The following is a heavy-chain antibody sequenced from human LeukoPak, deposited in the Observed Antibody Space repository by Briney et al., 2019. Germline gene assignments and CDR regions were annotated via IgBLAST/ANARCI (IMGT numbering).Heavy chain of an antibody. V-gene: IGHV3-21*01. Sequence: GGSLRLSCAASGFTFSSYSMNWVRQAPGKGLEWVSSISSSSSYIYYADSVKGRFTISRDNAKNSLYLQMNSLRAEDTAVYYCARDLGQPYYDILTGYSYYYGMDVWGQGTTVTVSS. CDR2: ISSSSSYI. CDR3: ARDLGQPYYDILTGYSYYYGMDV. J-gene: IGHJ6*02. D-gene: IGHD3-9*01. CDR1: GFTFSSYS.